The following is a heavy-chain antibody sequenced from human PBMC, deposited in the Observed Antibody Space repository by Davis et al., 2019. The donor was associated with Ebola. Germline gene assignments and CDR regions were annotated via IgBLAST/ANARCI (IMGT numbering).Heavy chain of an antibody. J-gene: IGHJ4*02. CDR1: GFTFSSYA. D-gene: IGHD5-24*01. V-gene: IGHV3-30*14. CDR2: ISYDGSNK. CDR3: ARSLGGDGYTFFDY. Sequence: GESLKTSCAASGFTFSSYAMHWVRQAPGKGLEWVAVISYDGSNKYYADSVKGRFTISRDNSKNTLYLQMNSLRAEDTAVYYCARSLGGDGYTFFDYWGQGTLVTVSS.